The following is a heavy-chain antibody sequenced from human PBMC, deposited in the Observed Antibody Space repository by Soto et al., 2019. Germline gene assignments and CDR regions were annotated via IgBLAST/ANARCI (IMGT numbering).Heavy chain of an antibody. V-gene: IGHV4-59*08. CDR2: IYYSGST. D-gene: IGHD6-13*01. J-gene: IGHJ4*02. CDR3: ARHYSSSWYTLLDY. CDR1: GGSISSYY. Sequence: PSETLSLTCTVSGGSISSYYWSWIRQPPGKGLEWIGYIYYSGSTNYNPSLKSRVTISVDTSKTQFSLKLSSVTAADTAVYYCARHYSSSWYTLLDYWGQGTLVTVSS.